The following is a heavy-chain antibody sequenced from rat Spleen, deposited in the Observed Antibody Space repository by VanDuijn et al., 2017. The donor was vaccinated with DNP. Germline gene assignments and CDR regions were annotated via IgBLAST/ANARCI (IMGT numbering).Heavy chain of an antibody. CDR3: ARGSTSIYWYFDF. Sequence: EVQLVESGGDLVQPGRSLNLSCVASGFTFNNYWMTWIRQVPGKGLEWVASIISSGGATYYPDSVKGRFTISRDNAYSALYLQMNSLKSEDTATYYCARGSTSIYWYFDFWGPGTMVTVSS. CDR1: GFTFNNYW. CDR2: IISSGGAT. V-gene: IGHV5-31*01. D-gene: IGHD3-1*01. J-gene: IGHJ1*01.